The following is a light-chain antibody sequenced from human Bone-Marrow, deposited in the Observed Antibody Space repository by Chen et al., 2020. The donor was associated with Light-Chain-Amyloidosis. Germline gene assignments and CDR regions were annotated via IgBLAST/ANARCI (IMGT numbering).Light chain of an antibody. J-gene: IGKJ4*01. Sequence: IRMTQSPDPLSVSPGGRATLSCRASQTISDKLAGYQQRPGRAPRLLIYGGSTRATGIPDRFSGSGSGTDFTLTISGLQSEDSAIYYCQQYNQWPPLTFGGGTKVEI. CDR3: QQYNQWPPLT. CDR2: GGS. V-gene: IGKV3D-15*01. CDR1: QTISDK.